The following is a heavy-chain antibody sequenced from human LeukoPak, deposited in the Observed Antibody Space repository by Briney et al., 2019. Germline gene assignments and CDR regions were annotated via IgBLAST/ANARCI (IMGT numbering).Heavy chain of an antibody. CDR1: GFTFDDYA. V-gene: IGHV3-43D*03. CDR2: ISWDGGST. D-gene: IGHD6-19*01. CDR3: AKDNQDDRKVVGMDY. Sequence: GGSLRLSCAASGFTFDDYAMHWVRQAPGKGLEWVSLISWDGGSTYYADSVKGRFTISRDNSKNSLYLQMNSLRAEDTALYYWAKDNQDDRKVVGMDYWGQGPLVTVSS. J-gene: IGHJ4*02.